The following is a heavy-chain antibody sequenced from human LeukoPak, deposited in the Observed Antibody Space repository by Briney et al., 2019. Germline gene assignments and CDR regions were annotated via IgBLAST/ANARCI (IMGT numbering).Heavy chain of an antibody. Sequence: GGSRGLSLKAPEFTFNNKAMPGFRQAPGKGLKYFSSFGPRGDNIYYGGSVKGRFTISRDNSKNTLFLQMNSLRAEDTALYYCATQSPDYSIGPSYGSFNIWGQGTKVTVSS. CDR3: ATQSPDYSIGPSYGSFNI. J-gene: IGHJ3*02. CDR1: EFTFNNKA. D-gene: IGHD3-10*01. CDR2: FGPRGDNI. V-gene: IGHV3-23*01.